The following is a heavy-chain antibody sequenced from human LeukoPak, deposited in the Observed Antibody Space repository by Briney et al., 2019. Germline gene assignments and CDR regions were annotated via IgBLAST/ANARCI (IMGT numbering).Heavy chain of an antibody. D-gene: IGHD2-15*01. J-gene: IGHJ4*02. CDR3: ARVTGYVMEDNFDY. V-gene: IGHV4-59*01. CDR1: GGSISSYY. CDR2: IYYSGST. Sequence: SETLSLTCAVSGGSISSYYWSWIRQPPGKGLEWIGYIYYSGSTNYDPSLKSRVTISVDTSKNQFSLRLSSVTAADTAVYYCARVTGYVMEDNFDYWGQGTLVTVSS.